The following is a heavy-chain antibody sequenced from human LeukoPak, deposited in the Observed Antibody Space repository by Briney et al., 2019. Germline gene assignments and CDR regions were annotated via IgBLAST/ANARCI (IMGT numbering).Heavy chain of an antibody. D-gene: IGHD6-13*01. V-gene: IGHV3-7*02. CDR1: GFTFSSHW. CDR2: VNLDGSDK. Sequence: PGGSLRLSCAASGFTFSSHWMSWVRQAPGKGLEWVANVNLDGSDKYYVDSVKGRFTISRDNAKNSLYLQMNSLRAEDTAVYYCARVAVAAAGTDYWGQGTLVTVSS. J-gene: IGHJ4*02. CDR3: ARVAVAAAGTDY.